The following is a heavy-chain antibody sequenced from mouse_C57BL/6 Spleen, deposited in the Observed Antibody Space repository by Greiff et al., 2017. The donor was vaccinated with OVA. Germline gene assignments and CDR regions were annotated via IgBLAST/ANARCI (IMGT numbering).Heavy chain of an antibody. J-gene: IGHJ2*01. V-gene: IGHV1-69*01. D-gene: IGHD3-2*02. CDR3: ARQGLRVGDY. CDR1: GYTFTSYW. CDR2: IDPSDSYT. Sequence: VQLQQPGAELVMPGASVKLSCKASGYTFTSYWMHWVKQRPGQGLEWIGEIDPSDSYTNYNQQFKGKSTLTVDKSSSTAYMQLSSLTSEDSAVYYCARQGLRVGDYWGQGTTLTVSS.